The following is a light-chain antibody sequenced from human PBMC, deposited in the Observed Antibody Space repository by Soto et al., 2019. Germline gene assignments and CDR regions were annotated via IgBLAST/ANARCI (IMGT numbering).Light chain of an antibody. CDR2: GAT. J-gene: IGKJ1*01. Sequence: DIFLTQSPFTLSLSPAAVATLSCRASQSVDRNYLAWYQHKPGQAPRLLIYGATSRATGIPDRFSGSGSGTDFTLTISRLEPEDFAVYYCHQYGSSPATFGQGTKVDIK. CDR1: QSVDRNY. CDR3: HQYGSSPAT. V-gene: IGKV3-20*01.